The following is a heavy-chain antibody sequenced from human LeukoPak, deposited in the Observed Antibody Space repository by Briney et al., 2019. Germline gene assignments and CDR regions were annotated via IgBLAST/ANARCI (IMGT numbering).Heavy chain of an antibody. CDR1: GASISSYY. D-gene: IGHD3-10*01. Sequence: PSETLSLTRTVSGASISSYYWSWVRQTPGKGLEWIGYVYYSATTNYNTALKRRVTISVDTSKNQFSLKLSSVTAADTAVYYCARSLELYDGSERSWFDPWGQGTLVTVSS. CDR2: VYYSATT. J-gene: IGHJ5*02. V-gene: IGHV4-59*08. CDR3: ARSLELYDGSERSWFDP.